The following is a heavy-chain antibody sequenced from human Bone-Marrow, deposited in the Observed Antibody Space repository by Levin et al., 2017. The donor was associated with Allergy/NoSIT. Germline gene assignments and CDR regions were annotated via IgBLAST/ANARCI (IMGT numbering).Heavy chain of an antibody. CDR1: GYNH. D-gene: IGHD2-15*01. V-gene: IGHV1-2*02. Sequence: ASVKVSCKAPGYNHMHWVRQAPGQGLEWMGSINPRNGDTNYAQSFQGRVTMTRDTSISTFYMELKSLISDDTAIYFCARAGGRSWFDPWGEGTLVTVSS. CDR2: INPRNGDT. J-gene: IGHJ5*02. CDR3: ARAGGRSWFDP.